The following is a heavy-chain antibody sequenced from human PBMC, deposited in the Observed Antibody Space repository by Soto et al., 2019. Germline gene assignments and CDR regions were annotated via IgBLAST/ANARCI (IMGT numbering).Heavy chain of an antibody. CDR1: RFTFSTYA. CDR3: AKDSRDGYNSFDY. V-gene: IGHV3-23*01. Sequence: TCVTRRLSCSACRFTFSTYAMSWVRQDPGKGLEWVSAISGSGGSTYYADCVKGRFTISRDNSKNTLYLQMNSLRAEDTAVYYCAKDSRDGYNSFDYWGQGTLVTVSS. J-gene: IGHJ4*02. CDR2: ISGSGGST. D-gene: IGHD5-12*01.